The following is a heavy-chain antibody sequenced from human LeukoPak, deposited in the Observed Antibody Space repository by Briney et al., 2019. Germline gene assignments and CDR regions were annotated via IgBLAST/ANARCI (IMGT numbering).Heavy chain of an antibody. D-gene: IGHD6-6*01. CDR1: GGSFSGYY. V-gene: IGHV4-34*01. CDR2: INPSGST. J-gene: IGHJ5*02. Sequence: SETLSLTCAVYGGSFSGYYWSWIRQPPGKGLEWIGEINPSGSTNYNPSLKSRVTISVDTSKNQFSLKLSSVTAADTAVYYCARGLSSARSSRWFDPWGQGTLVTVSS. CDR3: ARGLSSARSSRWFDP.